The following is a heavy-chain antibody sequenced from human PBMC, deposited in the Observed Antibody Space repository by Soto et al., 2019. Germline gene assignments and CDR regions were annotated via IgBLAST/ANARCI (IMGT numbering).Heavy chain of an antibody. V-gene: IGHV3-23*01. J-gene: IGHJ6*03. CDR3: AKGVNYYGSGSYYYYYYYMDV. Sequence: GGSLRLSCAASGFTFSSYAMSWVRQAPGKGLEWVSAISGSGGSTYYADSLKSRLTISRDNSKNTLYLQMNSLRADDTAVYYCAKGVNYYGSGSYYYYYYYMDVWGKGTTVTVSS. D-gene: IGHD3-10*01. CDR1: GFTFSSYA. CDR2: ISGSGGST.